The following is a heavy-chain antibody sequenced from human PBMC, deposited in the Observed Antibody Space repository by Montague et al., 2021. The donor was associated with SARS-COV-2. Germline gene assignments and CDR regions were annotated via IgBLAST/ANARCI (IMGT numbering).Heavy chain of an antibody. CDR1: GFTVSSNY. CDR3: ARDLLTMGRGVILESDY. D-gene: IGHD3-10*01. Sequence: SLRLSCAASGFTVSSNYMSWVRQAPGKGLEWVSVIYSGGSTYYADSVKGRFTISRDNSKNTLYLQMNSLRAEDTAVYYCARDLLTMGRGVILESDYWGQGTLVTVSS. CDR2: IYSGGST. J-gene: IGHJ4*02. V-gene: IGHV3-66*01.